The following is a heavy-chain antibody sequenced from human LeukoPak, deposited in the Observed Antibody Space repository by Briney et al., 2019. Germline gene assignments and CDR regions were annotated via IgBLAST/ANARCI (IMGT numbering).Heavy chain of an antibody. CDR3: AREFPNGFWSGYHPYYFDY. V-gene: IGHV3-23*01. J-gene: IGHJ4*02. CDR1: GFTFSSYA. CDR2: ISGSGGST. D-gene: IGHD3-3*01. Sequence: GSLRLSCAASGFTFSSYAMSWVRQAPGKGLEWVSAISGSGGSTYYADSVKGRFTISRDNSKNTLYLQMNSLRAEDTAVYYCAREFPNGFWSGYHPYYFDYWGQGTLVTVSS.